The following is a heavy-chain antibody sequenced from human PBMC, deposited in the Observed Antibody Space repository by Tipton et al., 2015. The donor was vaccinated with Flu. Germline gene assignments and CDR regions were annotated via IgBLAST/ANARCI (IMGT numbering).Heavy chain of an antibody. J-gene: IGHJ4*02. CDR3: ARQRSYYDTSGPRGGGFYLDY. Sequence: TLSLTCTVSGASISSGSFYWTWLRQPAGKGLEWIGRLYTAGGTTYNSSLKSRVTISLDTSKNQFSLSLNSVTAADTAVYFCARQRSYYDTSGPRGGGFYLDYWGQGALVTVSS. V-gene: IGHV4-61*02. D-gene: IGHD3-16*01. CDR2: LYTAGGT. CDR1: GASISSGSFY.